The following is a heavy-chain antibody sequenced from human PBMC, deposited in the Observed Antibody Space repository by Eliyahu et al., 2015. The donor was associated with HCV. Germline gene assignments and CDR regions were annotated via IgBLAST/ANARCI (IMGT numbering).Heavy chain of an antibody. D-gene: IGHD5-12*01. J-gene: IGHJ4*02. CDR2: ISRDGNSP. V-gene: IGHV3-74*01. CDR1: GFNLSNYW. CDR3: TRHARTYDGADRDHFDY. Sequence: EVQLVESGGGLVQPGXPLRLXCEVXGFNLSNYWMNWVRQAPGKGLXWVSXISRDGNSPSYADSVKGRFTISRDNAKNTLYLQVNSLRAEDTAMYYCTRHARTYDGADRDHFDYWGQGTLVTVSS.